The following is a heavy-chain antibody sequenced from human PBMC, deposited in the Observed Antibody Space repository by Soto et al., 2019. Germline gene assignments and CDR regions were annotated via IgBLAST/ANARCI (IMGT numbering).Heavy chain of an antibody. J-gene: IGHJ6*02. CDR3: AKSLTASNFRLDV. CDR1: GFTFNTYF. D-gene: IGHD7-27*01. Sequence: QLLESGGGLVQPGGSLRLACTASGFTFNTYFMSWVRQAPGEGLEWISAISGGGGTKYYSASVKGRFTISRENSNNTLYLQMNSLRADDTAVYYCAKSLTASNFRLDVWGHGTRVTVSS. V-gene: IGHV3-23*01. CDR2: ISGGGGTK.